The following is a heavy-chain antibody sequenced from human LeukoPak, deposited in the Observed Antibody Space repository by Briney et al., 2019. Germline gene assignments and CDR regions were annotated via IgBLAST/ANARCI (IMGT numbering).Heavy chain of an antibody. Sequence: SETLSLTCTVSGGSISNYYWSWIRQPPGKRLEWIAYVYYSGSTDYNPSLKSRVTISVDTSKNQFSLKLSSVTAADTAVYYCARATRYGGDSYLFDYWGQGTLVTVSS. CDR3: ARATRYGGDSYLFDY. CDR1: GGSISNYY. CDR2: VYYSGST. D-gene: IGHD2-21*01. V-gene: IGHV4-59*01. J-gene: IGHJ4*02.